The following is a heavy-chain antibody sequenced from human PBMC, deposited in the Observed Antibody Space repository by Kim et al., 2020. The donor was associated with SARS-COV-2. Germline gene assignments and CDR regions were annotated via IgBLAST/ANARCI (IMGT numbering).Heavy chain of an antibody. Sequence: GGSLRLSCAASGFTFSSYGMHWVRQAPGKGLEWVAVISYDGSNKYYADSVKGRFTISRDNSKNTLYLQMNSLRAEDTAVYYCAKGAQYSGSYYDYWGQGTLVTVSS. J-gene: IGHJ4*02. V-gene: IGHV3-30*18. CDR3: AKGAQYSGSYYDY. CDR1: GFTFSSYG. D-gene: IGHD1-26*01. CDR2: ISYDGSNK.